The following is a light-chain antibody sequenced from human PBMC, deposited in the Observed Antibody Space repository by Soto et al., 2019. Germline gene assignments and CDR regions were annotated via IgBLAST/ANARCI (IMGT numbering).Light chain of an antibody. CDR3: QQYGSSPLT. CDR2: GAS. Sequence: IILTPSPVTLAVTQADRATLSLRASHSVSSSYLAWYQQKPGQAPRLLIYGASSRATGIPDRFSGSGSGTDFTLTISRLQPEDLAVYYCQQYGSSPLTFGGGTKVDIK. J-gene: IGKJ4*01. CDR1: HSVSSSY. V-gene: IGKV3-20*01.